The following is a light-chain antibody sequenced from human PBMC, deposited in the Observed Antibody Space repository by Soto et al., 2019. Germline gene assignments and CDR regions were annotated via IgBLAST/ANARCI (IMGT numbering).Light chain of an antibody. Sequence: DIHLTQSPSSLSASVGYRFTITCRARQSISTSLNWYQQKPGKAPNLLIFTSSNLESGVPSRFSGSGSGTDFTLTISSLQPEDFATYFCQQGYSRPRTFGQGTKVDIK. V-gene: IGKV1-39*01. CDR3: QQGYSRPRT. CDR2: TSS. J-gene: IGKJ1*01. CDR1: QSISTS.